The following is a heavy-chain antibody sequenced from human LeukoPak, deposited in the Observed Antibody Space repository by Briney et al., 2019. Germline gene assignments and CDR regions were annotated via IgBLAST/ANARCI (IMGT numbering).Heavy chain of an antibody. J-gene: IGHJ5*02. CDR2: IYYSGST. D-gene: IGHD2-15*01. Sequence: SSETLSLTCTVSGGSISSYYWSWIRQPPGKGLEWIGYIYYSGSTNYNPSLKSRVTISVDTSKNQFSLNLSSVTAADTAVYFCARGSTRDKFDPWGQGTLVTVSS. CDR3: ARGSTRDKFDP. V-gene: IGHV4-59*01. CDR1: GGSISSYY.